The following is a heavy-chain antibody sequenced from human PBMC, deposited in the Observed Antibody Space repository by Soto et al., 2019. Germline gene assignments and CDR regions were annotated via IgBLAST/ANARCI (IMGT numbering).Heavy chain of an antibody. Sequence: PGGSLRLSCAASGFTFSSYAMHWVRQAPGKGLEWVAVISYDGSNKYYADSVKGRFTISRDNSKNTLYLQMNSLRAEDTAVYYCARDARAYYGSGSYEDVCGQGTTVTVSS. CDR1: GFTFSSYA. J-gene: IGHJ6*02. CDR2: ISYDGSNK. CDR3: ARDARAYYGSGSYEDV. V-gene: IGHV3-30-3*01. D-gene: IGHD3-10*01.